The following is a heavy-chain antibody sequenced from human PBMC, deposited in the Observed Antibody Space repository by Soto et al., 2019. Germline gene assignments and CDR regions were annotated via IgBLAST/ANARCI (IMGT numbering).Heavy chain of an antibody. CDR2: ISYDGSNK. J-gene: IGHJ1*01. CDR3: AKGGISLFQH. Sequence: VGSVRLSGAASGFAFSSGSMNWVRQAPGKGLEWVAVISYDGSNKYYADSVKGRFTISRDNSKNTLYLQMNSLRAEDTAVYYCAKGGISLFQHWGQGTLVTVSS. V-gene: IGHV3-30*18. D-gene: IGHD2-15*01. CDR1: GFAFSSGS.